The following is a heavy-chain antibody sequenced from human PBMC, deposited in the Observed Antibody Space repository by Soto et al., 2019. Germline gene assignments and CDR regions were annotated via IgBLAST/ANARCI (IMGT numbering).Heavy chain of an antibody. V-gene: IGHV4-59*01. Sequence: QVQLQESGPGLVKPSETLSLTCAVSGDSISSYYCMWIRQPPGKGLESIGYLYYGRSANYNPFLQRRFPLSXXTSTNQCSLTLSSMTAADTAVYYCALRSMAVVPEYWGQGALVTVSS. CDR2: LYYGRSA. D-gene: IGHD3-22*01. J-gene: IGHJ4*02. CDR3: ALRSMAVVPEY. CDR1: GDSISSYY.